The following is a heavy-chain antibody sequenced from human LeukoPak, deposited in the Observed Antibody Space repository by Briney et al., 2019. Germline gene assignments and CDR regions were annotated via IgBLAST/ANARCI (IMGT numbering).Heavy chain of an antibody. V-gene: IGHV3-33*01. CDR1: GFTFSSYG. Sequence: GGSLRLSCAASGFTFSSYGMHWVRQAQGKGLERVGVIWYDGSNKYYADSVKGRFTIYRDNSKNTLYLQMNSLRAEDTAVYYCARARDKGLLWFGELLAFDYWGQGTLVTVSS. CDR2: IWYDGSNK. CDR3: ARARDKGLLWFGELLAFDY. D-gene: IGHD3-10*01. J-gene: IGHJ4*02.